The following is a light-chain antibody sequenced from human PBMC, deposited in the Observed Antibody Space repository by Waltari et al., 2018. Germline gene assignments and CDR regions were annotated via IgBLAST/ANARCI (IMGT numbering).Light chain of an antibody. J-gene: IGKJ3*01. CDR2: AVF. V-gene: IGKV1-39*01. CDR1: QSIGNY. Sequence: DIQMTQSPSSLSASVGDRVTITCRASQSIGNYLNWFQQKPGRAPNLLIYAVFNLQSWVPSRFSGSGSGTDFTLTISSLQPEDFATYYCQQSYSSPFTFGPGTKVEIK. CDR3: QQSYSSPFT.